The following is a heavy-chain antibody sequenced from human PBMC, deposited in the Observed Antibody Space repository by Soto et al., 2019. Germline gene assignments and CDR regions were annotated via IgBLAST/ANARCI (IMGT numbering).Heavy chain of an antibody. J-gene: IGHJ6*02. CDR1: GYTFTSYG. CDR2: ISAYNGNT. CDR3: ARDTNEYCSSTSCHRYYYYGMDV. D-gene: IGHD2-2*01. Sequence: QVQLVQSGAEVKKPGASVKVSCKASGYTFTSYGISWVRQAPGQGLEWMGWISAYNGNTNYAQKLQGRVTMTTDTSTSTAYMELRSLRSDDTAVYYCARDTNEYCSSTSCHRYYYYGMDVWGQGTTVTVSS. V-gene: IGHV1-18*01.